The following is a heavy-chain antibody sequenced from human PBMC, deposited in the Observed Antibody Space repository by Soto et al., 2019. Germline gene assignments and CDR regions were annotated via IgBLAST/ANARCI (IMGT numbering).Heavy chain of an antibody. Sequence: GGSLRLSCVVSGFTASAYYTNWVRQAPGKGLEWVSSLYSGGATFYADSVKGRFTVSGDNSKNTLYLQMNSLRAEDTAVYYCARAGMWFGQLYWGQGSLVTVSS. V-gene: IGHV3-53*01. CDR2: LYSGGAT. CDR3: ARAGMWFGQLY. J-gene: IGHJ4*02. D-gene: IGHD3-10*01. CDR1: GFTASAYY.